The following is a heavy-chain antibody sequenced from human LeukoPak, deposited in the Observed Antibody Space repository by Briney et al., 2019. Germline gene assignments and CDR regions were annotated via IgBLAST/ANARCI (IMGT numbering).Heavy chain of an antibody. J-gene: IGHJ4*02. D-gene: IGHD3-22*01. Sequence: GASVKVPCKASGYTFTSYAMNWVRQAPGQGLEWMGWVNTNTGNPTYAQGFTGRFVFSLDTSVSTAYLQISSLKAEDTAVYYCARWDYDSSGYYSHSDYWGQGTLVTVSS. CDR3: ARWDYDSSGYYSHSDY. CDR1: GYTFTSYA. V-gene: IGHV7-4-1*02. CDR2: VNTNTGNP.